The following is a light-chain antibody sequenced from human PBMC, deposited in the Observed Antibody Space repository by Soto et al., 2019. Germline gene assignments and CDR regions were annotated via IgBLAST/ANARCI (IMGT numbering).Light chain of an antibody. CDR1: QSVARN. Sequence: MPQYPATLSVSLRESARLSCRASQSVARNLAWYQQKPGQAPRLLIYAASTRATGTPARFSGSGSGTEFTLTISSLEPEDFAVYYCQQRSNWLTFGGGTKVDIK. J-gene: IGKJ4*01. CDR2: AAS. V-gene: IGKV3-11*01. CDR3: QQRSNWLT.